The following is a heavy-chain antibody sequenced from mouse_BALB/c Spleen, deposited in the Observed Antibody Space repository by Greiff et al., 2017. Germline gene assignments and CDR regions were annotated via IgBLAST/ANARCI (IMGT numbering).Heavy chain of an antibody. Sequence: DLVKPGASVKLSCKASGYTFTSYWINWIKQRPGQGLEWIGRIAPGSGSTYYNEMFKGKATLTVDTSSSTAYIQLSSLSSEDSAVYFCARGYRYDENWGQGTTLTVSS. CDR3: ARGYRYDEN. D-gene: IGHD2-14*01. CDR2: IAPGSGST. CDR1: GYTFTSYW. V-gene: IGHV1S41*01. J-gene: IGHJ2*01.